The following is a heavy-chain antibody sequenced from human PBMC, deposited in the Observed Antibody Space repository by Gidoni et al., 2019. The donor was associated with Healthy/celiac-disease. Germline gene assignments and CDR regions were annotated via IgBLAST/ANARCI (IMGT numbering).Heavy chain of an antibody. CDR3: ARDDGDYFPPGYYYGMDV. V-gene: IGHV3-7*01. Sequence: EVQLVESGGGLVQPGGSLRLSCAASGFTFSSYWMSWVRQAPGKGLEWVANIKQDGSEKYYVDSVKGRFTISRDNAKNSLYLQMNSLRAEDTAVYYCARDDGDYFPPGYYYGMDVWGQGTTVTVSS. CDR2: IKQDGSEK. J-gene: IGHJ6*02. D-gene: IGHD4-17*01. CDR1: GFTFSSYW.